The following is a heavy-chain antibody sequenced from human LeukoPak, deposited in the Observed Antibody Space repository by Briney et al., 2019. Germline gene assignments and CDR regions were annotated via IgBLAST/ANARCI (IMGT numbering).Heavy chain of an antibody. CDR2: ISTSSLNTI. J-gene: IGHJ4*02. D-gene: IGHD5/OR15-5a*01. Sequence: GGSLRLSCAASGFTFSSFGMNWVRQAPGKGLEWISYISTSSLNTIHYADSVKGRFTISRDNAKNSLFLQMNSLSAEDTAVYYCARSLSTDFDYWGQGILVTVSS. CDR1: GFTFSSFG. V-gene: IGHV3-48*04. CDR3: ARSLSTDFDY.